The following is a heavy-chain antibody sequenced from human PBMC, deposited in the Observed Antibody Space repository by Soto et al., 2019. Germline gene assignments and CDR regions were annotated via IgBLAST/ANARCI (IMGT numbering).Heavy chain of an antibody. D-gene: IGHD4-4*01. CDR2: ITYDGSNK. CDR3: ASLDYSNDY. Sequence: QVQLVESGGGVVQPGRSLRLSCAASGFTFSSYAMHWVRQAPGKGLEWVAVITYDGSNKYYADPVKGRFTISRDNSKNTLYLQMNSLRSEHTAVYYCASLDYSNDYWGQGTLVTVSS. V-gene: IGHV3-30-3*01. J-gene: IGHJ4*02. CDR1: GFTFSSYA.